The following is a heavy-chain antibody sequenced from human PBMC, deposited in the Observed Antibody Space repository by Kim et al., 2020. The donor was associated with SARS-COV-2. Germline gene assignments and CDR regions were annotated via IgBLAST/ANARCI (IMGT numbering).Heavy chain of an antibody. Sequence: GGSLRLSCSASGFTFSSYAMHWVRQAPGKGLEYVSAISSNGGSTYYADSVKGRFTISRDNSKNTLYLQMSSLRAEDTAVYYCVKELGGSSGWYTPYYFDYWGQGTLVTVSS. V-gene: IGHV3-64D*09. CDR1: GFTFSSYA. D-gene: IGHD6-19*01. CDR2: ISSNGGST. J-gene: IGHJ4*02. CDR3: VKELGGSSGWYTPYYFDY.